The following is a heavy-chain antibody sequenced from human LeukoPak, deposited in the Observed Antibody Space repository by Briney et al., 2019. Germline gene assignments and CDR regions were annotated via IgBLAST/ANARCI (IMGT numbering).Heavy chain of an antibody. CDR1: GFIFSHHG. V-gene: IGHV3-23*01. CDR3: AKRGVVVATYYFDY. Sequence: GGSLRLSCAASGFIFSHHGMNWVRQAPGKGLEWVSAISGSGGSTYYADSVKGRFTISRDNSKNTLYLQMNSPRAADTAVYYCAKRGVVVATYYFDYWGQGTLVTVSS. J-gene: IGHJ4*02. CDR2: ISGSGGST. D-gene: IGHD2-15*01.